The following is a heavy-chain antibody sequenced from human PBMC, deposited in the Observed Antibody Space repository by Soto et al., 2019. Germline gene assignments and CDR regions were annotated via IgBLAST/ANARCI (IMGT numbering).Heavy chain of an antibody. V-gene: IGHV4-31*03. D-gene: IGHD3-22*01. CDR2: IYYSGST. Sequence: PSETLSLTCTVSGGSISSGGYYWSWIRQHPGKGLEWIGYIYYSGSTYYNPSLKSRVTISVDTSKNQFSLKLSSVTAEDTAVYYCAREIPEYYYDSSGYSGWFDPWGQGTLVTVSS. CDR1: GGSISSGGYY. J-gene: IGHJ5*02. CDR3: AREIPEYYYDSSGYSGWFDP.